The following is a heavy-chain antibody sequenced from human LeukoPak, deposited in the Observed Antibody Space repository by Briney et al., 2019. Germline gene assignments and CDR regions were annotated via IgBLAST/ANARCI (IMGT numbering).Heavy chain of an antibody. CDR2: INPNSGGT. V-gene: IGHV1-2*02. CDR3: ATRSWGSYVYFDY. J-gene: IGHJ4*02. Sequence: GASVKVSCKASGYTFTGYYMHWVRQAPGQGLEWMGWINPNSGGTNCAQKFQGRVTMTRDTSINTAYMELSSLRFDDTAVYYCATRSWGSYVYFDYWGQGTLVTVSS. D-gene: IGHD1-26*01. CDR1: GYTFTGYY.